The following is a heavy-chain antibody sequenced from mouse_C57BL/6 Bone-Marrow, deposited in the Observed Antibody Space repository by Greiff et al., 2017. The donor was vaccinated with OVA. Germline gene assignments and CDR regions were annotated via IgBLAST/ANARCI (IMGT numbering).Heavy chain of an antibody. CDR2: IDPETGGT. J-gene: IGHJ1*03. CDR1: GYTFTDYE. Sequence: VQLQQSGAELVRPGASVTLSSKASGYTFTDYEMHWVKQTPVHGLEWIGAIDPETGGTAYNQKFKGKAILTADKSSSTAYMELRSLTSEDSAVYYCTKGSSSSCFDVWGTGTTVTVSS. CDR3: TKGSSSSCFDV. V-gene: IGHV1-15*01. D-gene: IGHD1-1*01.